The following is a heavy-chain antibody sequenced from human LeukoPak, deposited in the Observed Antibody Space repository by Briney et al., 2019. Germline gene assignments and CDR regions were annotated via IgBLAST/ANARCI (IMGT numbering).Heavy chain of an antibody. CDR3: ARESSGYYWCAFDI. CDR2: IYSGGGT. V-gene: IGHV3-53*01. J-gene: IGHJ3*02. Sequence: GGSLRLSCAASGYTVSSNYISCVPEAPGKGREWGSDIYSGGGTYYATSVQGRFNISTDNSKNTLYLQMNSLRAEDTAVYYCARESSGYYWCAFDIWGQGTMVTVSS. CDR1: GYTVSSNY. D-gene: IGHD3-22*01.